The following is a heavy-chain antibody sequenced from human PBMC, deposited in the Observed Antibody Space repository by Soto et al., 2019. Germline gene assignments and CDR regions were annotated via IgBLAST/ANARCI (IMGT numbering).Heavy chain of an antibody. CDR2: LSASAYTT. J-gene: IGHJ4*02. CDR3: AKRGMYSGSHYFDC. D-gene: IGHD1-26*01. CDR1: GFTFSSYA. V-gene: IGHV3-23*01. Sequence: GGSLRLSCAASGFTFSSYAMSWVRQAPGKGLEWVSDLSASAYTTYYADSVKGRFTISRDNSKDTLYLQMDSLRAEDTAVYYCAKRGMYSGSHYFDCWGQGTLVTVSS.